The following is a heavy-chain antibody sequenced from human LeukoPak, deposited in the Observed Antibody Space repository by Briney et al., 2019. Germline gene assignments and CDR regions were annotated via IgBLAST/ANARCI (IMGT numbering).Heavy chain of an antibody. CDR1: GGSVNDNY. CDR3: ARVSATVSFAFDI. V-gene: IGHV4-59*02. J-gene: IGHJ3*02. CDR2: IYSDVNT. D-gene: IGHD4-17*01. Sequence: PSETLSLTCSVSGGSVNDNYWNWIRQSPEEGLEWIGYIYSDVNTKYNPSLKSRVTMSLDTSKRQFSLKLTSVSAADTAVYYCARVSATVSFAFDIWGPGTTVTVSS.